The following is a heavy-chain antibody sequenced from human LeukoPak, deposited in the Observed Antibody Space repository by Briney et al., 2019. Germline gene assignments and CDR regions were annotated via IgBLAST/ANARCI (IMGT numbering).Heavy chain of an antibody. Sequence: GGSLRLSCVVSGFTFSTYAMSWVRQAPGEGLEWVAGISDNGGGRYYADSVKGRFTISRDNSKNMLYLQMNSLRAEDTAVCYCAKESGALGAPLYDYWGRGILVTASS. V-gene: IGHV3-23*01. CDR1: GFTFSTYA. D-gene: IGHD4/OR15-4a*01. CDR3: AKESGALGAPLYDY. J-gene: IGHJ4*02. CDR2: ISDNGGGR.